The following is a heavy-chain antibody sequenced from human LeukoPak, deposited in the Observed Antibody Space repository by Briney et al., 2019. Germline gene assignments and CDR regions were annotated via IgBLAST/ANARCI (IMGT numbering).Heavy chain of an antibody. CDR3: ARDSGTTGEVKFDP. CDR1: GGSINSY. V-gene: IGHV4-4*07. D-gene: IGHD3-10*01. J-gene: IGHJ5*02. Sequence: SETLSLTCIVSGGSINSYWSWIRQPAGKGLEWIGRISGSGTITYNPALQSRLTISIDTSKNQFSLKLMSVTAADAAVYYCARDSGTTGEVKFDPWGQGILVTVSS. CDR2: ISGSGTI.